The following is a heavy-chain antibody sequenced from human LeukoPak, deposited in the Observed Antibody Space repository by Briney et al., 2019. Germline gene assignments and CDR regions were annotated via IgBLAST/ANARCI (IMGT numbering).Heavy chain of an antibody. CDR2: IRYDGSNE. D-gene: IGHD5-24*01. V-gene: IGHV3-33*01. CDR3: ARSRYNLDY. Sequence: GGSLRLSCAASGFTFSSYDMHWVRQAPGKGPEWVAIIRYDGSNENYADSVKGRFTISRDNSKKTLNLQMNSLRAEDTAVYYCARSRYNLDYWGQGTLVTVSS. CDR1: GFTFSSYD. J-gene: IGHJ4*02.